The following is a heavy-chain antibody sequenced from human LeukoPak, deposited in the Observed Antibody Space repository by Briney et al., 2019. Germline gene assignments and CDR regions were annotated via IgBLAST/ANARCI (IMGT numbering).Heavy chain of an antibody. J-gene: IGHJ3*02. D-gene: IGHD6-13*01. CDR1: GGSFSGYY. CDR3: AGSIAAAGNAFDI. Sequence: SETLSLTCAVYGGSFSGYYWSWIRQHPGKGLEWIGYIYYSGSTYYNPSLKSRVTISVDTSKNQFSLKLSSVTAADTAVYYCAGSIAAAGNAFDIWGQGTMVTVSS. CDR2: IYYSGST. V-gene: IGHV4-31*11.